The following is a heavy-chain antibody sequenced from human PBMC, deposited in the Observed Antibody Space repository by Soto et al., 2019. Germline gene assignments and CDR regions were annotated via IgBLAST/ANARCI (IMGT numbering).Heavy chain of an antibody. J-gene: IGHJ6*02. CDR3: ARDNAVVRGRGANYYYYGMDV. D-gene: IGHD2-15*01. CDR2: INASGGNT. CDR1: GYTFTSYA. Sequence: GASVKVSCKCSGYTFTSYAMHWVRQAPGQRLEWMGWINASGGNTKYAQKFQGRVTMTRDTSTSTAYMELSSLRSEDTAVYYCARDNAVVRGRGANYYYYGMDVWGQGTTVTVSS. V-gene: IGHV1-3*01.